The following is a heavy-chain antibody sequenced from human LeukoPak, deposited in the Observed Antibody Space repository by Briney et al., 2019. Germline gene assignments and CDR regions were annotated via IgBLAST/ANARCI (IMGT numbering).Heavy chain of an antibody. CDR1: GGSISSSSYY. Sequence: SETLSLTCTVSGGSISSSSYYWGWIRQPQGKGLEWIGSIYYSGSTYYNPSLKSRVTISVDTSKNQFSLKLSSVTAADTAVYYCATRGAVAAYPFDYWGQGTLVTVSS. J-gene: IGHJ4*02. D-gene: IGHD6-19*01. V-gene: IGHV4-39*01. CDR3: ATRGAVAAYPFDY. CDR2: IYYSGST.